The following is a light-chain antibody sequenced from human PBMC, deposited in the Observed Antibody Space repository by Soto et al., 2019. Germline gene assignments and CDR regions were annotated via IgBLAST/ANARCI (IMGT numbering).Light chain of an antibody. CDR3: QQYNTWPPLT. Sequence: EIVMTQSPATLSVSPGERATLSCRASQSVSSNLAWYQQKPGQTPRLLIFGASTRATGIPARFSGSGSGTEFTLTISILQSEDVAVYYCQQYNTWPPLTFGGGTKVEIK. V-gene: IGKV3-15*01. J-gene: IGKJ4*01. CDR1: QSVSSN. CDR2: GAS.